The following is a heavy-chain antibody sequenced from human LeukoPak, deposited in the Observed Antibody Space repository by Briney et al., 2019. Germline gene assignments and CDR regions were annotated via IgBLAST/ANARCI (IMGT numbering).Heavy chain of an antibody. CDR2: INGDGRNI. V-gene: IGHV3-74*01. Sequence: TGGSLRLSCVASGFTFSSYWMHWVRQDPREGLVWVSRINGDGRNINYAVSVRGRFTISRDNAKNPLYLQMNTLRVENTAVYYCTRDLMDYDVSTGLHHYYMDVWGQGTTVTVSS. CDR1: GFTFSSYW. J-gene: IGHJ6*02. CDR3: TRDLMDYDVSTGLHHYYMDV. D-gene: IGHD3-9*01.